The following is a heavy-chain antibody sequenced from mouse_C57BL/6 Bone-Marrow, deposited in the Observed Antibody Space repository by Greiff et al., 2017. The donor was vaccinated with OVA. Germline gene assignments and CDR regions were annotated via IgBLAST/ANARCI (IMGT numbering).Heavy chain of an antibody. D-gene: IGHD2-2*01. V-gene: IGHV1-53*01. CDR1: GYTFTSYW. CDR2: INPSNGGT. CDR3: ARWGMVTRAWFAY. J-gene: IGHJ3*01. Sequence: QVQLKQPGTELVKPGASVKLSCKASGYTFTSYWMHWVKQRPGQGLEWIGNINPSNGGTNYNEKFKSKATLTVDKSSSTAYMQLSSLTSEDSAVYYCARWGMVTRAWFAYWGQGTLGTVSA.